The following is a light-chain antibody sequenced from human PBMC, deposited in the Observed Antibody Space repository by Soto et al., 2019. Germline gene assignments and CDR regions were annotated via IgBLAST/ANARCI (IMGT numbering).Light chain of an antibody. V-gene: IGKV3-15*01. J-gene: IGKJ5*01. CDR1: QSVSSN. CDR2: GAS. CDR3: XQYNNWPIT. Sequence: EIVMTQSPATLSVSPGERATLSCRASQSVSSNLAWYQQKPGQAPRLLIYGASTRATGIPARFSGSGSGTXXXXXXXXXXSXDFAVXXXXQYNNWPITFGQGTRLEIK.